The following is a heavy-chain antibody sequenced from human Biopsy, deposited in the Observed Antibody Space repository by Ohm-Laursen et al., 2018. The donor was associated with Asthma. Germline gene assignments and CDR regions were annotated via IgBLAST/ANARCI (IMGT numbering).Heavy chain of an antibody. CDR2: INSVFGTT. V-gene: IGHV1-69*13. D-gene: IGHD2-2*01. Sequence: SVKVSCKSLGGTFNTYVIGWVRQAPGQGLEWMGGINSVFGTTTYPQKFQDRVTITADDSTSTVYMELSRLRSEDTAVYYCARKAGSCISRTCYSLDFWGQGTLVIVSS. CDR1: GGTFNTYV. CDR3: ARKAGSCISRTCYSLDF. J-gene: IGHJ4*02.